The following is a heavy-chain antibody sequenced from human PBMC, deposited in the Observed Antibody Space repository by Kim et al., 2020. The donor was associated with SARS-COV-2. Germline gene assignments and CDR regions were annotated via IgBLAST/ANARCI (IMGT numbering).Heavy chain of an antibody. CDR1: GFSLTSSDMG. Sequence: SGPTLVNPTQTLTLTCSFSGFSLTSSDMGVGWVRHSPGKALEWLALIFWHGDVRYNPSLEGRLTISRDTVDNQVVLTIANMGPEDTATYYCVHRGTFTWFGPSNWFGPWGPGTLVTVSS. CDR3: VHRGTFTWFGPSNWFGP. V-gene: IGHV2-5*01. CDR2: IFWHGDV. J-gene: IGHJ5*02. D-gene: IGHD3-10*01.